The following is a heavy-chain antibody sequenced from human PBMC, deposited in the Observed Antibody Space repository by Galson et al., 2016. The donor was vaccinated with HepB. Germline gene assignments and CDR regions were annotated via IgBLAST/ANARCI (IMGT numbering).Heavy chain of an antibody. Sequence: SVKVSCKASGYTFTSHAIHWVRQAPGQRLEWMGWINADSGATKLSQKFQGRVTITRDTSASTAYMDLSSLTSEDTAGYYCARVAVAGEGYFQHWGQGTLVTASS. CDR1: GYTFTSHA. D-gene: IGHD3-10*01. J-gene: IGHJ1*01. CDR2: INADSGAT. V-gene: IGHV1-3*01. CDR3: ARVAVAGEGYFQH.